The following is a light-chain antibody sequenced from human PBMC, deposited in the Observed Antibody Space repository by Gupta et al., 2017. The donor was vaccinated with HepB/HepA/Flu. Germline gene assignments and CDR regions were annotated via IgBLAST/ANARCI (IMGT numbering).Light chain of an antibody. CDR1: QNIRTS. J-gene: IGKJ1*01. V-gene: IGKV3-11*01. Sequence: EIVLTQSPATLALSPGERVTLSCRASQNIRTSLAWYQHKPGQAPRLLIYDVSNSATGVPARFAGSGSGTDFTLAIISLEPEDFAVYYCQQRSNWPRTFGQGTKVEI. CDR3: QQRSNWPRT. CDR2: DVS.